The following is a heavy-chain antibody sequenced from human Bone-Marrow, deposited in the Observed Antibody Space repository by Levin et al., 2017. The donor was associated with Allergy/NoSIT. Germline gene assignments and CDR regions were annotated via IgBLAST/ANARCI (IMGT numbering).Heavy chain of an antibody. CDR3: ARDIGEWELLLSAFDI. CDR2: ILYDGRNK. CDR1: GFSFSRHA. J-gene: IGHJ3*02. D-gene: IGHD1-26*01. V-gene: IGHV3-30*04. Sequence: GGSLRLSCAASGFSFSRHAMHWVRQAPGKGLEWVAFILYDGRNKYYADSAKGRFTISRDNSKNTLYLQMNSLRAEDTAVYYCARDIGEWELLLSAFDIWGQGTMVTVSS.